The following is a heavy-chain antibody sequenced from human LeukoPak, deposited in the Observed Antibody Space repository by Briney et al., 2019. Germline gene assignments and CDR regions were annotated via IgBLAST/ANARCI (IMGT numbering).Heavy chain of an antibody. CDR2: IYYSGST. V-gene: IGHV4-31*03. D-gene: IGHD6-13*01. J-gene: IGHJ5*02. CDR3: ARDKGYSSSWESLNSFDP. Sequence: SQTLSLTCTVSGGSISSGGYYWSWIRQHPGKGLEWIGYIYYSGSTYYNPSLKSRVTISVDTSKNQFSLKLSSVTAADTAVYYCARDKGYSSSWESLNSFDPWGQGTLVTVSS. CDR1: GGSISSGGYY.